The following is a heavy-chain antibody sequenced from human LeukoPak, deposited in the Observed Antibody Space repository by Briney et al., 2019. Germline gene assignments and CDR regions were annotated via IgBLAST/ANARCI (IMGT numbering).Heavy chain of an antibody. V-gene: IGHV4-59*01. D-gene: IGHD4-17*01. J-gene: IGHJ4*02. CDR3: ARLTVTTAIDY. Sequence: SETLSLTCTVSAGSITSYYWSWIRQPPGKGLEWIAYIYYPGSTNYNPSLESRVTISVDTSKNQFSLRLSSVTAADTAVYYCARLTVTTAIDYWGQGTLVTVSS. CDR2: IYYPGST. CDR1: AGSITSYY.